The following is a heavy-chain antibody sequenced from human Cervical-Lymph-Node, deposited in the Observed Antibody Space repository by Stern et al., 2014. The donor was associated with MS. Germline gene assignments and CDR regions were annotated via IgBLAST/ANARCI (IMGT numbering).Heavy chain of an antibody. V-gene: IGHV3-33*01. CDR3: VRGDCSTVICSEDYGRDV. CDR2: IWDDGSHK. J-gene: IGHJ6*04. Sequence: VQLVESGGGVVQPGRSLRLSCAASGFTFSNFGMHWVRQAPGKGLEWVAVIWDDGSHKFYADSVKGRFTISRDNAKNTMHLEMNNLRAEDTAVYYCVRGDCSTVICSEDYGRDVGGKGTTGTVSA. CDR1: GFTFSNFG. D-gene: IGHD2-2*01.